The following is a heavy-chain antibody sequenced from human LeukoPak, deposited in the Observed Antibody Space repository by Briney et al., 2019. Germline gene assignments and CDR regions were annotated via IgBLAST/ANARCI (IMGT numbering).Heavy chain of an antibody. CDR3: ARHPYDFWSGYKPFDP. CDR1: GYSISSGYY. CDR2: IYHSGST. J-gene: IGHJ5*02. V-gene: IGHV4-38-2*01. Sequence: NPSETLSLTCAVSGYSISSGYYWGWIRQPPGKGLEWIGSIYHSGSTYYNPSLKSRVTISVDTSKNQFSLKLSSVTAADTAVYYCARHPYDFWSGYKPFDPWGQGTLVTVSS. D-gene: IGHD3-3*01.